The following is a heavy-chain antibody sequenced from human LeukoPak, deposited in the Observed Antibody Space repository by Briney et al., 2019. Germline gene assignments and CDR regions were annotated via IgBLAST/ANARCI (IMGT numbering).Heavy chain of an antibody. J-gene: IGHJ3*02. CDR1: GFTFSSYW. V-gene: IGHV3-74*01. CDR2: INSDGSST. CDR3: ATSRLLKDAFDI. Sequence: PGGSLRLSCAAPGFTFSSYWMHWVRQAPGKGLVWVSRINSDGSSTYYADSVKGRFTISRDNAKNTLYLQMNSLRAEDMAVYYCATSRLLKDAFDIWGQGTMVTVSS.